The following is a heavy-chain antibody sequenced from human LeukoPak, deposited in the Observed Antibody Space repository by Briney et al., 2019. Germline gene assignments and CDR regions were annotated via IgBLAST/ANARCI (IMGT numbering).Heavy chain of an antibody. CDR1: GYSFTSQW. CDR2: IYPGDSDT. Sequence: GESLKISCKGSGYSFTSQWIGWVRQMPGKGLEWMGIIYPGDSDTRYSPSFQGQVTISADKSITTAYLQWNSLKASDTAMYYCARDSEGVTGSTSWFDPWGQGTLVTVSS. D-gene: IGHD1-7*01. V-gene: IGHV5-51*01. CDR3: ARDSEGVTGSTSWFDP. J-gene: IGHJ5*02.